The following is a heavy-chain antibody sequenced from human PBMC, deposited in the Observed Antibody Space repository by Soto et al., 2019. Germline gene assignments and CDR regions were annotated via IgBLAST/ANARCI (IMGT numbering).Heavy chain of an antibody. Sequence: QVQLVQSGAEVKKPGSSVKVSCKASGGTFSSYAISWVRQAPGQGLEWMGGIIPIFGTANYAQKFQGRVTITADESTSTAYIELSSLRSEDTAVYYCARVYCSGGSCYSDYWGQGTLVTVSS. J-gene: IGHJ4*02. CDR3: ARVYCSGGSCYSDY. CDR2: IIPIFGTA. D-gene: IGHD2-15*01. CDR1: GGTFSSYA. V-gene: IGHV1-69*12.